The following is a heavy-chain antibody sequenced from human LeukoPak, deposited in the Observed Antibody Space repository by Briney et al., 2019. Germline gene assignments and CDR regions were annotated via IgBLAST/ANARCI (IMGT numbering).Heavy chain of an antibody. D-gene: IGHD3-22*01. V-gene: IGHV1-69*04. CDR1: GGTFSSYA. CDR3: AREYDSSGYLDY. Sequence: SVKVSCKASGGTFSSYAISWVRQAPGQGLEWMGRIIPIFGIANYAQKFQGRVTITADKSTSTAYMELSSLRSEDAAVYYCAREYDSSGYLDYWGQGTLVTVSS. J-gene: IGHJ4*02. CDR2: IIPIFGIA.